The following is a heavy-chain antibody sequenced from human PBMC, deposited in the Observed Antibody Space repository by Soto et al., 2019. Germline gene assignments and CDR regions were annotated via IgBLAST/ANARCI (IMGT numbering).Heavy chain of an antibody. CDR2: IYHSGST. Sequence: QVQLQESGPGLVKPSGTLSLTCAVSGGSISSSNWWSWVRQPPGKGLEWIGEIYHSGSTNYNPSLKSRVTISVDKSKNQYSLKLSSVTAADTAVYYCARGLYGIAAAGSGGLGYWGQGTLVTVSS. D-gene: IGHD6-13*01. J-gene: IGHJ4*02. V-gene: IGHV4-4*02. CDR3: ARGLYGIAAAGSGGLGY. CDR1: GGSISSSNW.